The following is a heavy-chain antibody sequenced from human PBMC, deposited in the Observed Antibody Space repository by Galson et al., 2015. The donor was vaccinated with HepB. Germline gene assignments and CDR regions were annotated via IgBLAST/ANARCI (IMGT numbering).Heavy chain of an antibody. J-gene: IGHJ4*02. V-gene: IGHV3-30*04. D-gene: IGHD1-26*01. Sequence: SLRLSCAASGFTFSSYAMHWVRQAPGKGLEWVAVISYDGSNKYYADSVKGRFTISRDNSKNTLYLQMNSLRAEDTAVYYCVRVGATIKLGTPNDYWGQGTLVTVSS. CDR1: GFTFSSYA. CDR3: VRVGATIKLGTPNDY. CDR2: ISYDGSNK.